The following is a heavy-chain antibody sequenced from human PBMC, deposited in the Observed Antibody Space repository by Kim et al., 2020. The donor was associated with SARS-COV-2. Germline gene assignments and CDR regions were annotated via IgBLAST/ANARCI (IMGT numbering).Heavy chain of an antibody. V-gene: IGHV3-9*01. Sequence: KGRFTISRDNAKNSLYLEMNSLRAGDTALYYCAKCGYSSSWYLGYNWFDPWGQGTMVTVSS. CDR3: AKCGYSSSWYLGYNWFDP. J-gene: IGHJ5*02. D-gene: IGHD6-13*01.